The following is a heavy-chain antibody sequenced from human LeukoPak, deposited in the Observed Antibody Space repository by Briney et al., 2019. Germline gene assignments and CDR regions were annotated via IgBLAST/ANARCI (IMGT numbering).Heavy chain of an antibody. J-gene: IGHJ4*02. CDR2: IWYDGSKK. CDR1: GYSFSNYG. V-gene: IGHV3-30*02. Sequence: PGGSLRLSCAASGYSFSNYGMHWVRQTPGKGPEWVALIWYDGSKKYYADSVKGRFTISRDNSKNTLYLQMNSLRAEDTAVYYCAKDLQVGPDAPYYFDYWGQGTLVTVSS. D-gene: IGHD2-2*01. CDR3: AKDLQVGPDAPYYFDY.